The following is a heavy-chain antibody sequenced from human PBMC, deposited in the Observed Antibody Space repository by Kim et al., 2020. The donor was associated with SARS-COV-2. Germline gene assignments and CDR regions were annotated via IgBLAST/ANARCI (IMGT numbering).Heavy chain of an antibody. V-gene: IGHV3-23*01. Sequence: GGSLRLSCAASGFTLSSFGMNWVRQAPGKGLEWVSPVSRNGRTTYYGDAVKGRFTISRDNTKDTLYLQLNSLRVDDTALYYCAKPWAGGGFGYLVLGT. CDR3: AKPWAGGGFGY. CDR2: VSRNGRTT. D-gene: IGHD3-16*01. J-gene: IGHJ4*02. CDR1: GFTLSSFG.